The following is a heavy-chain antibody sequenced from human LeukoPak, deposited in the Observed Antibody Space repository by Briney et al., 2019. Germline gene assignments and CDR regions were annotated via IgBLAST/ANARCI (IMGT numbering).Heavy chain of an antibody. Sequence: GGSLRLSCAASGFTFKTYAMSWVRQAPGEGLEWVASISAGGLNTYYADAVEGRFSISRDNSKDTVFLQMNSLRAEDTALYYCAKYSTSIIRGAFDFWGQGTMVTVSS. D-gene: IGHD3-10*01. CDR1: GFTFKTYA. V-gene: IGHV3-23*01. CDR2: ISAGGLNT. CDR3: AKYSTSIIRGAFDF. J-gene: IGHJ3*01.